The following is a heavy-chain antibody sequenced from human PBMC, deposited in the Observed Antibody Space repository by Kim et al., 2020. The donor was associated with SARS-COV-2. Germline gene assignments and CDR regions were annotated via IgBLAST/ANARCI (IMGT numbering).Heavy chain of an antibody. D-gene: IGHD6-25*01. CDR3: ARDSTGYWNGMDV. Sequence: PSLTSRVTISVDTSTNQFSLKLTSVTAADTAVYYCARDSTGYWNGMDVWGQGTTVTVS. J-gene: IGHJ6*02. V-gene: IGHV4-59*01.